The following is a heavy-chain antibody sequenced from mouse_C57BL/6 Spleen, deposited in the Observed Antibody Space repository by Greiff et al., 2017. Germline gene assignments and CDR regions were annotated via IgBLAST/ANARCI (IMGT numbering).Heavy chain of an antibody. D-gene: IGHD2-3*01. V-gene: IGHV1-82*01. Sequence: VQLQQSGPELVKPGASVTISCKASGYAFSSSWMHWVKQRPGKGLAWIGRIYPGDGATNYNGQFKGKATLTADKSSSTAYMQLSNLTSEDSAVDFCARAGGYYPYYAMDYGGQGTSVTVSS. CDR2: IYPGDGAT. CDR3: ARAGGYYPYYAMDY. J-gene: IGHJ4*01. CDR1: GYAFSSSW.